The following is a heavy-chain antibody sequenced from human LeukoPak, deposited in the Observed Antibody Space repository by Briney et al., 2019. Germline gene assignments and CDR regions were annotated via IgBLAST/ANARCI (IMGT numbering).Heavy chain of an antibody. J-gene: IGHJ4*02. CDR2: ISSGSSAI. V-gene: IGHV3-21*01. CDR1: GFTFTTYS. D-gene: IGHD4-23*01. Sequence: GGSLRLSCEASGFTFTTYSMTWVRQAPGKGLEWVSIISSGSSAIFSADALKGRFTISRDDAKNLLYLDMNSLRGEDTAVYYCAREGMALVNFDYWGQGTLVTVSS. CDR3: AREGMALVNFDY.